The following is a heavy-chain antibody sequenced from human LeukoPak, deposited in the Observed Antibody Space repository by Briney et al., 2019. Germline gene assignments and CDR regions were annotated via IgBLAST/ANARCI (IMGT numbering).Heavy chain of an antibody. V-gene: IGHV3-7*01. CDR1: GFTFSSYW. J-gene: IGHJ3*02. D-gene: IGHD3-22*01. Sequence: PGGSLRLSCAASGFTFSSYWMSWVRQAPGKGLEWVANIKQDGSEKYYVDSVKGRFTISRDNAKNSLYLQMNSLRAEDTAVYYGARDRPPFYYDSSGSEYDAFDIWGQGTMVTVSS. CDR2: IKQDGSEK. CDR3: ARDRPPFYYDSSGSEYDAFDI.